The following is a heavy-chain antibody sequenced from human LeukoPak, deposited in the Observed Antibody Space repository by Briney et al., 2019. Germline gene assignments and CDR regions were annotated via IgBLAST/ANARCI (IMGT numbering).Heavy chain of an antibody. CDR2: MNPNSGNT. J-gene: IGHJ4*02. CDR3: ARGVNYYDSSGNGGIDY. V-gene: IGHV1-8*01. CDR1: GYTFTSYD. D-gene: IGHD3-22*01. Sequence: ASVKVSCKASGYTFTSYDINWVRQATGQGLEWMGWMNPNSGNTGYAQKFQGRVTMTRNTSISTAYMELSSLRSEDTAVYYCARGVNYYDSSGNGGIDYWGQGTLVTVSS.